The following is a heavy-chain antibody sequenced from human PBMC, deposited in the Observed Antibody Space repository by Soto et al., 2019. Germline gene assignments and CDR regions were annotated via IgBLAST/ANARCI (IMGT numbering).Heavy chain of an antibody. CDR2: ISGGRGST. Sequence: EVQLLESGGGLVQPGGSLRLSCAASGFTFSSYAMSWVRQAPGKGLEWVSAISGGRGSTHYADSVKGQFTISRDTSKNTLYLQMNSLRAADTAVYYCAKKGAVGATYFFDYWGQGALVTVSS. V-gene: IGHV3-23*01. J-gene: IGHJ4*02. CDR3: AKKGAVGATYFFDY. D-gene: IGHD1-26*01. CDR1: GFTFSSYA.